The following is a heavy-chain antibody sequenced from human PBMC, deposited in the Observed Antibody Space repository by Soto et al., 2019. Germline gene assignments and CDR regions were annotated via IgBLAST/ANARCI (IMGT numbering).Heavy chain of an antibody. CDR1: TGSTNSFY. D-gene: IGHD5-12*01. CDR2: FFYTGST. Sequence: QVQLQVSGPGLVKPSATLSLSCTVSTGSTNSFYWSWIRQPPGKGLQWLGYFFYTGSTNHNPSLKSLVSISLDMSSIQFSLRLSSVTAADTAMYYCARSRDGYNLNPIDQWGQGLLVTVSS. CDR3: ARSRDGYNLNPIDQ. J-gene: IGHJ4*02. V-gene: IGHV4-59*01.